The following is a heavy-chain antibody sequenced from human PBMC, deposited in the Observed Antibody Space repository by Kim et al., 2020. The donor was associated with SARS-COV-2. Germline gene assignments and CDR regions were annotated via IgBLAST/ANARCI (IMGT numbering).Heavy chain of an antibody. CDR3: ARDRSGYSSGWYYYYYMDV. D-gene: IGHD6-19*01. J-gene: IGHJ6*03. CDR2: ISSSGSTI. CDR1: GFTFSSYE. Sequence: GGSLRLSCAASGFTFSSYEMNWVRQAPGKGLEWVSYISSSGSTIYYADSVKGRFTISRDNAKNSLYLQMNSLRAEDTAVYYCARDRSGYSSGWYYYYYMDVWGKGTTVTVSS. V-gene: IGHV3-48*03.